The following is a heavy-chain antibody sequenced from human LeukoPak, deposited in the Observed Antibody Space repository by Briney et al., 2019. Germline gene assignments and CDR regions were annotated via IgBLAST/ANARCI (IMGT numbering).Heavy chain of an antibody. D-gene: IGHD3-16*01. CDR3: VRMATGLQYGMDV. J-gene: IGHJ6*02. CDR2: IYYSGST. Sequence: SETLSLTCTVSGGSISSGGYYWSWIRQHPGKGLEWIGYIYYSGSTYYNPSLKSRVTISADISKNQFSLELTSVTAADTAVYYCVRMATGLQYGMDVWGQGTTVTVSS. CDR1: GGSISSGGYY. V-gene: IGHV4-61*08.